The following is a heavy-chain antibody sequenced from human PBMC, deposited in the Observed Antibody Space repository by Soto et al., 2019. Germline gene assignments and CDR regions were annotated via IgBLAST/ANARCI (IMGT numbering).Heavy chain of an antibody. V-gene: IGHV3-23*01. CDR2: ISGSGGST. Sequence: GGSLRLSCAASGFTFSSYAMSWVRQAPGKGLEWVSAISGSGGSTYYADSVKGRFTISRDNSKNTLYLQMNSLRAEDTAVYYCAKDSVVRGVIINSINWFDPWGQGTLVTVSS. CDR3: AKDSVVRGVIINSINWFDP. D-gene: IGHD3-10*01. CDR1: GFTFSSYA. J-gene: IGHJ5*02.